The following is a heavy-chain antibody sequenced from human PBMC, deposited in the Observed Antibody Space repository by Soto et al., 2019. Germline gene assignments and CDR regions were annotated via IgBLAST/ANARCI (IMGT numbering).Heavy chain of an antibody. V-gene: IGHV4-34*01. CDR3: ARDKITGLFDY. Sequence: SETLSLTCAVSGGSISSGGYSWTWIRQPPGTGLEWIGEINHSGSTNYNPSLKSRVTISVDTSKNQFSLKLTSVTAADTAVYYCARDKITGLFDYWGQGTLVTSPQ. CDR1: GGSISSGGYS. D-gene: IGHD2-8*02. CDR2: INHSGST. J-gene: IGHJ4*02.